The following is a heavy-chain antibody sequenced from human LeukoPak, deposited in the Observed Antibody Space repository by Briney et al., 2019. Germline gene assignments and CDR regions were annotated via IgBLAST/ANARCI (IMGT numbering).Heavy chain of an antibody. Sequence: ASVKVSCKVSGYTFTDYYMYWVQQAPGKGLEWMGLVDPEDGETIYAEKFQGRVTITADTSTGTAYMELSSLRSEDTAVYYCATRASSSPDMDVWGKGTTVTVSS. CDR3: ATRASSSPDMDV. D-gene: IGHD6-6*01. CDR2: VDPEDGET. J-gene: IGHJ6*03. V-gene: IGHV1-69-2*01. CDR1: GYTFTDYY.